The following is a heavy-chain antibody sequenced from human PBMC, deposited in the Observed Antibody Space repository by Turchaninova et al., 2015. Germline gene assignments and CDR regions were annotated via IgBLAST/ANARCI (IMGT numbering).Heavy chain of an antibody. V-gene: IGHV3-74*01. J-gene: IGHJ4*02. CDR2: INIDGSGT. Sequence: EVQLAESGGGLVQPGGSLRLSCVASGFSFSSDWMHWVRQAPGKGLVWVSQINIDGSGTTYAESVRGRFTISRDNAKNTVYLKMNSLRAEDTAVYFCVRDWIQLGSDWGQGTLVTVSS. D-gene: IGHD7-27*01. CDR3: VRDWIQLGSD. CDR1: GFSFSSDW.